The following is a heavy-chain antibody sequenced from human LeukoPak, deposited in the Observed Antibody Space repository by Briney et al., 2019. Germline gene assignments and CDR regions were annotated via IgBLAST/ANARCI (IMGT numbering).Heavy chain of an antibody. Sequence: SETLSLACTVSGGSISSSSYYWGWIRQPPGKGLEWIGSIYYSGSTYYNPSLKSRVTISVDTSKNQFSLKLSSVTAADTAVYYCARIIILVGATRGTGYYFDYWGQGTLVTVSS. J-gene: IGHJ4*02. CDR2: IYYSGST. CDR1: GGSISSSSYY. V-gene: IGHV4-39*07. CDR3: ARIIILVGATRGTGYYFDY. D-gene: IGHD1-26*01.